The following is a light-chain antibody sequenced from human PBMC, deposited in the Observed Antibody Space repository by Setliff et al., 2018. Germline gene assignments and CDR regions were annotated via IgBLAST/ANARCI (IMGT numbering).Light chain of an antibody. CDR1: SSDIGNYDL. J-gene: IGLJ1*01. CDR3: CSYAGNSLYV. V-gene: IGLV2-23*02. Sequence: QSALTQPASVSGSPGQSITISCTGTSSDIGNYDLVSWYQHSPGEAPKLLIYEVSERPSGVSNRFSGSKSGNTASLTISGLQAEDGADYSCCSYAGNSLYVFGTGTKGTV. CDR2: EVS.